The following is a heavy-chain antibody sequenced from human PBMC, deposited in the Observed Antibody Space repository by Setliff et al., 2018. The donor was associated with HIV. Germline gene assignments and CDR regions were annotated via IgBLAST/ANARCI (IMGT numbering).Heavy chain of an antibody. CDR3: ATGTWGYDAFDI. CDR1: GYTLNEVS. V-gene: IGHV1-24*01. CDR2: FDPEHGKT. Sequence: ASVQVSCKVSGYTLNEVSIHWVRQAPGKRPEWMGGFDPEHGKTIYAQKLQGRVTMTEDTSTDIASMELSSLRSEDTAVYYCATGTWGYDAFDIWGQGTLVTVS. D-gene: IGHD7-27*01. J-gene: IGHJ3*02.